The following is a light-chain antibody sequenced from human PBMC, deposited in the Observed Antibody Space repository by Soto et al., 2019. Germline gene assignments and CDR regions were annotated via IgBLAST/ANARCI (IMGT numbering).Light chain of an antibody. CDR3: QQYGSSPGLLT. Sequence: EIVLTQSPGTLSLSPGERATLSCRASQSVSSSYLAWYQQKPGQAPRLLIYDASRRATGITDRFSGSGSGTDYTLTISRLEPEDFAVYYCQQYGSSPGLLTFVPGTKVDIK. CDR1: QSVSSSY. V-gene: IGKV3-20*01. J-gene: IGKJ3*01. CDR2: DAS.